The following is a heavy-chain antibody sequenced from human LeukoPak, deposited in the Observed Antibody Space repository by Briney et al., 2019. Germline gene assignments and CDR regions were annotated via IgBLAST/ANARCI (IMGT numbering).Heavy chain of an antibody. D-gene: IGHD2-2*01. Sequence: GGSLRLSCAASGFTFSSYGMHWVRQAPGKGLEWVAVISYDGSNKYYADSVKGRFTISRDNSKNTLYLQMNSLRAEDTAVYYCARDPPIVVVPAATRKSNYYYYGMDVWGQGTTVTVSS. J-gene: IGHJ6*02. CDR3: ARDPPIVVVPAATRKSNYYYYGMDV. CDR1: GFTFSSYG. CDR2: ISYDGSNK. V-gene: IGHV3-30*03.